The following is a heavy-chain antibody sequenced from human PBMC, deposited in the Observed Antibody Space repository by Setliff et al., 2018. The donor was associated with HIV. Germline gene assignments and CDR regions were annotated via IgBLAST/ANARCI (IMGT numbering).Heavy chain of an antibody. D-gene: IGHD2-8*01. Sequence: GESLKISCAASGFTFRAHWMLWIRQAPGKGLMWVSRISPDGTKTNHADSVKGRCTTSRDNSKNMFYLQMHNVRSEDTGFYYCARDEFPYARDVWGPGTLVTVSS. CDR1: GFTFRAHW. V-gene: IGHV3-74*01. CDR2: ISPDGTKT. J-gene: IGHJ4*02. CDR3: ARDEFPYARDV.